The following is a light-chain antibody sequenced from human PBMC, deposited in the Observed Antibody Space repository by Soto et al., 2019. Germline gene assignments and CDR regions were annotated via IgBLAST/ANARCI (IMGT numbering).Light chain of an antibody. CDR2: SNN. CDR3: AAWDDSLNGVV. Sequence: QSVLTQPPSASGTPGQRVTISCSGSSSNIGSNTVNWYQQLPGTAPKLLIYSNNHRPSGVPDRFSGSNSGTSASLAISGLPSEDEADYYCAAWDDSLNGVVFGGGTKLTVL. J-gene: IGLJ2*01. CDR1: SSNIGSNT. V-gene: IGLV1-44*01.